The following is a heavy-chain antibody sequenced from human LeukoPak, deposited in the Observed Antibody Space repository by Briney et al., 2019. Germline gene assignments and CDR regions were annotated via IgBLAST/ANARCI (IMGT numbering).Heavy chain of an antibody. V-gene: IGHV3-15*01. D-gene: IGHD1-14*01. J-gene: IGHJ4*02. CDR3: TTDSDVSGPGCLDY. Sequence: GGSLRLYCAASGFTFNNAWMSWVRQAPGKGLEWVGRIKSKTDGGTTDYAAPVKGRFTISRDDSKNTLYLQMNSLITDDTAVYYCTTDSDVSGPGCLDYWGQGTLVTVSS. CDR1: GFTFNNAW. CDR2: IKSKTDGGTT.